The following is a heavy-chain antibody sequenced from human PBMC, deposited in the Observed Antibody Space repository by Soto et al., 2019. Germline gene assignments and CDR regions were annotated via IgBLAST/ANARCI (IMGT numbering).Heavy chain of an antibody. V-gene: IGHV4-31*03. CDR2: IYYIGST. CDR1: GGSISSGCYY. CDR3: ARSKAAGFDY. D-gene: IGHD6-25*01. J-gene: IGHJ4*02. Sequence: SETLSLTCTVSGGSISSGCYYWSWIRQHPGKGLEWIGYIYYIGSTYYNPSLKSRVTISVDTSKNQFSLKLSSVTAADTAVYYFARSKAAGFDYWGQGTLVTLSS.